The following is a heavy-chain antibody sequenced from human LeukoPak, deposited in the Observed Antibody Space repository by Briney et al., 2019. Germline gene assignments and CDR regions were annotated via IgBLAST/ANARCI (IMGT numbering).Heavy chain of an antibody. V-gene: IGHV3-21*01. CDR2: IASSSSHI. CDR1: GFHFSSHS. Sequence: GGSLRLSCAASGFHFSSHSMNWVRQAPGKGLEWVSSIASSSSHIYYADSVKGRFTISRDNGKNSLYLQMNSLRAEDTAVYYCARGSSADTTMGDYWGLGTLVTVSS. CDR3: ARGSSADTTMGDY. D-gene: IGHD5-18*01. J-gene: IGHJ4*02.